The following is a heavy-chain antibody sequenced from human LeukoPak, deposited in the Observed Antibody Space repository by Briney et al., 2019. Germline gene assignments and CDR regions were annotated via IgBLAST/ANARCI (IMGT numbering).Heavy chain of an antibody. J-gene: IGHJ4*02. CDR2: IWYDGSNK. D-gene: IGHD1-26*01. V-gene: IGHV3-33*01. CDR3: ARDFSGSYQFDY. Sequence: GGSLRLSCAASGFTFSSYGMHWVRQAPGKGLEWVAVIWYDGSNKYYADSVKGRSTISRDNSKNTLYLQMNGLRAEDTAVYYCARDFSGSYQFDYWGQGTLVTVSP. CDR1: GFTFSSYG.